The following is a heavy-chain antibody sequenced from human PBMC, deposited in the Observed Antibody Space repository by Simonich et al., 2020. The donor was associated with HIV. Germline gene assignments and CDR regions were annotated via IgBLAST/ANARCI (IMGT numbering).Heavy chain of an antibody. D-gene: IGHD3-3*01. CDR1: GGSFSGYY. CDR2: INHSGIT. J-gene: IGHJ4*02. V-gene: IGHV4-34*01. CDR3: ARRDRELILYFDY. Sequence: QVQLQQWGAGLLKPSETLSLTCAVYGGSFSGYYWSWIRQPPGKGVEWIGEINHSGITTYNTTINSRATISVDKSKNQFSLKLSSVTAADTAIYYCARRDRELILYFDYWGQGNLVTVSS.